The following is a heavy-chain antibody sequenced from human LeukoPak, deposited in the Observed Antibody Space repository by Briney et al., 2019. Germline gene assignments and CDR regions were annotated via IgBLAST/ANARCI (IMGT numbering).Heavy chain of an antibody. J-gene: IGHJ3*02. CDR1: GASISSSDYY. CDR2: LYSGGLT. D-gene: IGHD6-19*01. CDR3: ASGGYRSGWYGSFDI. Sequence: SETLSLTCTVSGASISSSDYYWGWIRQPPGKGLEWIGSLYSGGLTYYNPSLKSRVTISVDTSKNQFSLKVTSVTAADTAVYSCASGGYRSGWYGSFDIWGQWTVVTVSS. V-gene: IGHV4-39*01.